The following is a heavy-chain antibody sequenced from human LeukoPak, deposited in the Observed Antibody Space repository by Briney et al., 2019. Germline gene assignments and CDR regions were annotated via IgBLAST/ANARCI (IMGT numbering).Heavy chain of an antibody. CDR2: INWNGGST. D-gene: IGHD3-10*01. V-gene: IGHV3-43*02. CDR1: GSTFDDYG. Sequence: GGSLRLSCAASGSTFDDYGMSWVRQAPGKGLEWVSGINWNGGSTYYADSVKGRFTISRDNSKNSLYLQMNSLRTEDTALYYCAKDSGKLSYYYYMDVWGKGTTVTISS. J-gene: IGHJ6*03. CDR3: AKDSGKLSYYYYMDV.